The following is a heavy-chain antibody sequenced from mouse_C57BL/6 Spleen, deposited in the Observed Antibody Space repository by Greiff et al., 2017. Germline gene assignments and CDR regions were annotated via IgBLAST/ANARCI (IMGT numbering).Heavy chain of an antibody. D-gene: IGHD2-5*01. Sequence: QVQLQQPGAELVMPGASVKLSCKASGYTFTSYWMHWVKQRPGQGLEWIGEIDPSDSYTNYNQKFKGKSTLTVDKSSSTAYMQLSSLTSEDSAVYYCARSGYSNFYWYFDVWGTGTTVTVSS. J-gene: IGHJ1*03. CDR2: IDPSDSYT. V-gene: IGHV1-69*01. CDR1: GYTFTSYW. CDR3: ARSGYSNFYWYFDV.